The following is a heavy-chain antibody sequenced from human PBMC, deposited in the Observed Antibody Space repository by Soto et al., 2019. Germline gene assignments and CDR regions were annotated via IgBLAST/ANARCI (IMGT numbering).Heavy chain of an antibody. D-gene: IGHD4-4*01. Sequence: LRLSCAASGFTFTNYAMTWVRQAPGKGLEWVSISSGSGSGGSTNYADSVKGRFTISRDNSKNTLYLQMNSLRVEDTAVYYCAKDRDDYRNYVFDYWGQGTLVTVS. CDR2: SSGSGSGGST. CDR1: GFTFTNYA. V-gene: IGHV3-23*01. J-gene: IGHJ4*02. CDR3: AKDRDDYRNYVFDY.